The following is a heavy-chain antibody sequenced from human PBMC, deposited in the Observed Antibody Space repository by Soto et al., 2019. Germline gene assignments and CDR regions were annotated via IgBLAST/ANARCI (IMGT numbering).Heavy chain of an antibody. J-gene: IGHJ4*02. CDR3: AREAEDLTSNFDY. Sequence: ASVKVSCKXSGYTFTSYAMHWVRQAPGQRLEWMGWINAGNGNTKYSQKFQGRVTISRDNAKNSLYLEMNSLRAEDTAVYYCAREAEDLTSNFDYWGQGTLVTVSS. CDR2: INAGNGNT. CDR1: GYTFTSYA. V-gene: IGHV1-3*01.